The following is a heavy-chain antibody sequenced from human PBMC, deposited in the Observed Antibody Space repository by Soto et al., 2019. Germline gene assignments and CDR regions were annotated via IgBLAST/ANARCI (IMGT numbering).Heavy chain of an antibody. Sequence: QVQLQESGPGLVQASQTLSLTCTVSGGPITTGGHFWSWIRRSPGKGLEWIGYIYYSGTTHYNPSLKSRVNISIDTSKKQFSLNLSSVTAADTAVYYCARAVSGSYLYSWGQGTLVTVSS. CDR1: GGPITTGGHF. CDR3: ARAVSGSYLYS. D-gene: IGHD1-26*01. CDR2: IYYSGTT. J-gene: IGHJ4*02. V-gene: IGHV4-31*03.